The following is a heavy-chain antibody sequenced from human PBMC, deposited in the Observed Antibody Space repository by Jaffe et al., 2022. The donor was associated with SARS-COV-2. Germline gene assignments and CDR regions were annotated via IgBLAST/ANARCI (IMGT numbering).Heavy chain of an antibody. Sequence: QVQLVESGGGVVQPGRSLRLSCAASGFTFSSYGMHWVRQAPGKGLEWVAVISYDGSNKYYADSVKGRFTISRDNSKNTLYLQMNSLRAEDTAVYYCAKDTSPGQWLVFDYWGQGTLVTVSS. V-gene: IGHV3-30*18. CDR3: AKDTSPGQWLVFDY. D-gene: IGHD6-19*01. CDR2: ISYDGSNK. CDR1: GFTFSSYG. J-gene: IGHJ4*02.